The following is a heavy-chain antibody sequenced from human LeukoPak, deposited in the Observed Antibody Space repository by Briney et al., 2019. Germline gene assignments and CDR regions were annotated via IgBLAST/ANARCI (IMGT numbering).Heavy chain of an antibody. Sequence: ASVKVSCKASGYTFTSYDINWVRQAAGQGLEWLGYMNPNSGYTGYAQKFQGRVTITSDTSIKTAYMELSRLRSEDTAVYYCAREPRRFGDWGQGTLVTVSS. J-gene: IGHJ4*02. CDR3: AREPRRFGD. CDR2: MNPNSGYT. V-gene: IGHV1-8*01. CDR1: GYTFTSYD. D-gene: IGHD3-10*01.